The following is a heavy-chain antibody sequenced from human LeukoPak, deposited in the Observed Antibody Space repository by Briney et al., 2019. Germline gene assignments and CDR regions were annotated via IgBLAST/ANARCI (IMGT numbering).Heavy chain of an antibody. D-gene: IGHD3/OR15-3a*01. CDR1: GYGFTAAW. Sequence: GGSLRLSCAASGYGFTAAWMSWVRQAPGKGPEWVGRIKSRGGGETTDYAAPVTGRITISRDDSQNTLYLQINGLKIEDTGVYYCAWQPHYDFWRMHYWGLGTLVTVYS. CDR3: AWQPHYDFWRMHY. CDR2: IKSRGGGETT. V-gene: IGHV3-15*01. J-gene: IGHJ4*02.